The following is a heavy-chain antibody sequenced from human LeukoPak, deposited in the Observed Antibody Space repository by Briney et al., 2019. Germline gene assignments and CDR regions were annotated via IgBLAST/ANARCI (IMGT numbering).Heavy chain of an antibody. CDR2: IYSGGST. D-gene: IGHD5-12*01. V-gene: IGHV3-53*01. Sequence: GGSLRLSCAASGFTVSSNYMIWVRQAPGKGLVWVTVIYSGGSTYYADSVKGRFTISRDNSKNTLYLQMNSLRAEDTAVYYCARSLRGYSGYDSNYYYGMDVWGQGTTVTVSS. CDR3: ARSLRGYSGYDSNYYYGMDV. J-gene: IGHJ6*02. CDR1: GFTVSSNY.